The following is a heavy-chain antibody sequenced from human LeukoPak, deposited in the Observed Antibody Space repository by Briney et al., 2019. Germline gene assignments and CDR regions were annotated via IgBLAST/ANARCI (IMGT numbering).Heavy chain of an antibody. Sequence: PSETLSLTCAVYGGSFSGYYWSWIRQPPGKGLEWIGEINHSGSTNYNPSLKSRVTISVDTSKNQFSLKLSSVTAADTAVYYCARGHSGTTKKEADYWGQGTLVTVSS. V-gene: IGHV4-34*01. J-gene: IGHJ4*02. CDR2: INHSGST. CDR1: GGSFSGYY. CDR3: ARGHSGTTKKEADY. D-gene: IGHD4-17*01.